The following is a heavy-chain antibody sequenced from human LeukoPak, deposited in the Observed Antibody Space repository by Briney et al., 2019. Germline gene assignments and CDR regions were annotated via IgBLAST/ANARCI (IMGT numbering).Heavy chain of an antibody. CDR1: GGTFSSYA. CDR3: ARVEENSGYSHIY. CDR2: IIPIFGTA. V-gene: IGHV1-69*13. Sequence: SVKVSCKASGGTFSSYAISWVRQAPGQGLEWMGGIIPIFGTANYAQKFQGRVTITADESTSTAYMELSSLRSEDTAVYYCARVEENSGYSHIYWGQGTLVTVSS. D-gene: IGHD3-22*01. J-gene: IGHJ4*02.